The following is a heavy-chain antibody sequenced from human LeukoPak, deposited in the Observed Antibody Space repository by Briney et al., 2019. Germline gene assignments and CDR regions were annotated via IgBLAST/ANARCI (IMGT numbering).Heavy chain of an antibody. CDR3: ATDPGTYGDYFRPSGLDS. CDR2: LIPIAGIT. V-gene: IGHV1-69*04. CDR1: GGTFSNYA. Sequence: SVKVSCKASGGTFSNYAIIWVRQAPGQGLEWMERLIPIAGITNHAQKFQGRVTITADKSSSTAYMEVSSLTPEDTAVYYCATDPGTYGDYFRPSGLDSWGQGTLVTVSS. D-gene: IGHD4-17*01. J-gene: IGHJ5*01.